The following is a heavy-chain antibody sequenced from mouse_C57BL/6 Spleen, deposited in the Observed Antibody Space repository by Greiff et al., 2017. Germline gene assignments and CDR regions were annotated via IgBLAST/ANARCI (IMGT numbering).Heavy chain of an antibody. D-gene: IGHD3-3*01. CDR1: GYTFTSYW. J-gene: IGHJ4*01. CDR2: IHPNSGST. V-gene: IGHV1-64*01. CDR3: ARKGDYDAMDY. Sequence: QVQLQQPGAELVKPGASVKLSCKASGYTFTSYWMHWVKQRPGQGLEWIGMIHPNSGSTNYNATFTSKATLPVEKSSSTAYMQLSSLTSEDSAVYYCARKGDYDAMDYWGQGTSVTVSS.